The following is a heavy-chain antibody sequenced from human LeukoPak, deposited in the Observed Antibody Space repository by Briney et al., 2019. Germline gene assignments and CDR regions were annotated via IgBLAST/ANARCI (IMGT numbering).Heavy chain of an antibody. Sequence: GGSLRLSCTASGFPFSDYSMNWVRQAPGKGREWISYIGMSSGNTKYADSVKGRFTISADNARNSLYLQMNSLRVEDTAVYYCARDHKYAFDNWGQGTLVSVSS. CDR2: IGMSSGNT. J-gene: IGHJ4*02. V-gene: IGHV3-48*04. CDR1: GFPFSDYS. CDR3: ARDHKYAFDN.